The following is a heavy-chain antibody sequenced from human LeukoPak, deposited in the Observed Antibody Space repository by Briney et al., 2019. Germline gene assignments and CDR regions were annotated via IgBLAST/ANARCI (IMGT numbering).Heavy chain of an antibody. V-gene: IGHV1-46*01. Sequence: ASVKVSCKASGYTFTSYYMHWVRQAPGRALEWMGVINPTGGSTDYAQKFQGRLTMTRDTSTSTVYMELSSLRSEDTAMYYCARDLPTLLSRTWYFGYWGQGTLVSVSS. CDR1: GYTFTSYY. CDR3: ARDLPTLLSRTWYFGY. J-gene: IGHJ4*02. CDR2: INPTGGST. D-gene: IGHD6-13*01.